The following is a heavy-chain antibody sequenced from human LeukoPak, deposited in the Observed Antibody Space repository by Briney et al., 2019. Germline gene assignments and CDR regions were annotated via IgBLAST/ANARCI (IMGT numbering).Heavy chain of an antibody. CDR3: ARDRFRGARFYYYYGMDV. Sequence: PGGSLRLSCAASGFTFSSYSMNWVRQAPGKGLEWVSYISSSSSTIYYADSVKGRFTISRDNAKNSLYLQMNSLRAEDTAVYYCARDRFRGARFYYYYGMDVWGQGTTVTVSS. V-gene: IGHV3-48*04. CDR2: ISSSSSTI. J-gene: IGHJ6*02. D-gene: IGHD3-10*01. CDR1: GFTFSSYS.